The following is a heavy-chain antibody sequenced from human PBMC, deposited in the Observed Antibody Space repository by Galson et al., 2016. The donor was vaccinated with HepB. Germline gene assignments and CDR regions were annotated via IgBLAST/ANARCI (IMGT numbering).Heavy chain of an antibody. Sequence: SLRLSCAVSGFTLSDNYMNWVRLAPGKGLEWVAVLYSGGSTSYADSVKGRFTISRDNSNTALSLQMISLKPDDTAVYFCARIPHDSYHWYLDLWGRGTLVTVSS. CDR2: LYSGGST. CDR3: ARIPHDSYHWYLDL. V-gene: IGHV3-53*05. D-gene: IGHD3-10*01. CDR1: GFTLSDNY. J-gene: IGHJ2*01.